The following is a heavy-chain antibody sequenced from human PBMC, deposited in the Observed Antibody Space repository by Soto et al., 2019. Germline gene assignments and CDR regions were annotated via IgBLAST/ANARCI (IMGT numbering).Heavy chain of an antibody. D-gene: IGHD3-10*02. CDR3: SLQADDGIRDVRSVSAFLLNRSSDL. V-gene: IGHV4-34*01. CDR2: INHSGST. J-gene: IGHJ2*01. Sequence: KGLEWIGEINHSGSTNYNPSLKSRVTISVDTSKNQFSLKLSSVTAADTAVYYCSLQADDGIRDVRSVSAFLLNRSSDL.